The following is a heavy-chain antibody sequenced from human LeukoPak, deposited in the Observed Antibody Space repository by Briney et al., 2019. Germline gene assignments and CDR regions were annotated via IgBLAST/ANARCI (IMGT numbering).Heavy chain of an antibody. CDR1: GFTFSSYA. J-gene: IGHJ4*02. D-gene: IGHD2-8*01. CDR2: ISETGGTT. CDR3: AKDTSIGRYCTNGVCSPFDY. Sequence: GGSLRLSCAGSGFTFSSYAMSRVRQAPGKGLEWVSAISETGGTTYDADSVKGRFTISRDNSKSTLYLQMNSLRAEDTAVYYCAKDTSIGRYCTNGVCSPFDYWGQGTLVTVSS. V-gene: IGHV3-23*01.